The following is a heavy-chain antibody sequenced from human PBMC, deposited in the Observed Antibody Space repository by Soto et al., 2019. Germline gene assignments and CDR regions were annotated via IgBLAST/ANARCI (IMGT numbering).Heavy chain of an antibody. CDR3: ARAPASLAWGTYRPVDY. CDR1: GFTFSNYG. J-gene: IGHJ4*02. CDR2: SSYDGNNK. Sequence: QVQLVESGGGVVQPGRSLRLSCAASGFTFSNYGMHWVRQAPGKGLEWVAVSSYDGNNKYYADSVKGRFTISRDNSKNSLYLQLNSLRPDDTAVYFCARAPASLAWGTYRPVDYWGQGTMVTVSS. D-gene: IGHD3-16*02. V-gene: IGHV3-30*03.